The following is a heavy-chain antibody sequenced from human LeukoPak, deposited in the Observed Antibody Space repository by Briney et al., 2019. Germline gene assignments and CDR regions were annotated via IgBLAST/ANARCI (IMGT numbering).Heavy chain of an antibody. V-gene: IGHV1-18*01. CDR1: GYTFTSYG. J-gene: IGHJ6*02. CDR3: ARDTQRSGDYESLYYYYGMDV. CDR2: ISVNKGTT. D-gene: IGHD4-17*01. Sequence: GASVRVSCKASGYTFTSYGISWVREAPGQRLWRMGGISVNKGTTNYTQKLQCRVTMTTDTSTSTDYMELRSLRSDDTAVYYCARDTQRSGDYESLYYYYGMDVWGQGTTVTVSS.